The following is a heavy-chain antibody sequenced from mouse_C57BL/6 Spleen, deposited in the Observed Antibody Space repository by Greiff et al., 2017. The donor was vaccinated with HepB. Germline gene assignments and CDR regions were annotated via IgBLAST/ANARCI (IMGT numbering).Heavy chain of an antibody. CDR1: GYTFTSYW. D-gene: IGHD3-1*01. CDR3: ARSGNKAWFAY. CDR2: IDPSDSYT. Sequence: QVQLQQPGAELVMPGASVKLSCKASGYTFTSYWMHWVKQRPGQGLEWIGEIDPSDSYTNYNQKFKGKSTLTVDKSSSTAYMQLSSLTSDDSAVYYCARSGNKAWFAYWGQGTLVTVSA. V-gene: IGHV1-69*01. J-gene: IGHJ3*01.